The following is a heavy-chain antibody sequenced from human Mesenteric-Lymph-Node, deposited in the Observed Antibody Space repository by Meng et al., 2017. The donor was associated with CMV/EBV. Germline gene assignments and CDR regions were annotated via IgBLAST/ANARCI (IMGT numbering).Heavy chain of an antibody. CDR3: ARGSKIVVVPAATEGDFDY. J-gene: IGHJ4*02. D-gene: IGHD2-2*01. Sequence: SETLSLTCTVSGGSISSGDYYWSWIRQPPGKGLEWIGEINHSGSTNYNPSLKSRVTISVDTSKNQFSLKLSSVTAADTAVYYCARGSKIVVVPAATEGDFDYWGQGTLVTVSS. CDR1: GGSISSGDYY. CDR2: INHSGST. V-gene: IGHV4-39*07.